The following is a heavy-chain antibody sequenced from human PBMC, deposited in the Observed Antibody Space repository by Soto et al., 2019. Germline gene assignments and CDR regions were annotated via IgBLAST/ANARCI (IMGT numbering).Heavy chain of an antibody. CDR1: GYSISSGYY. CDR3: ARGVRDSSSSPPLYYFDY. Sequence: SETLSLTCAVSGYSISSGYYWGWIRQPPGKGLEWIGSIYHSGSTYYNPSLKSRVTISVDTSKNQFSLKLSSVTAADTAVYYCARGVRDSSSSPPLYYFDYWGQGTLVAVSS. CDR2: IYHSGST. V-gene: IGHV4-38-2*01. J-gene: IGHJ4*02. D-gene: IGHD6-13*01.